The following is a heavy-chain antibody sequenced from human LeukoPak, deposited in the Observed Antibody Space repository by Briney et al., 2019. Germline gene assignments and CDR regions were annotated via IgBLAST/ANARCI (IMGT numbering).Heavy chain of an antibody. CDR3: AKPIAVAGDTYYFDY. V-gene: IGHV3-23*01. Sequence: TGVPLRLPCAASGFTFSSYPMSGFRRAPGKGLEWVSAISGSGGSTYYADSVKGRFTISRDNSKNTLYLQMNSLRAEDTAVYYCAKPIAVAGDTYYFDYWGQGTLVTVSS. D-gene: IGHD6-19*01. J-gene: IGHJ4*02. CDR2: ISGSGGST. CDR1: GFTFSSYP.